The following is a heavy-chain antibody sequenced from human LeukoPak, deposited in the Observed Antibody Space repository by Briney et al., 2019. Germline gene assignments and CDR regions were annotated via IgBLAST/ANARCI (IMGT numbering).Heavy chain of an antibody. CDR1: GFTFSSYA. Sequence: PGRSLRLSCAASGFTFSSYAMHWVRQAPGKGLEWVAVISYDGSNKYYADSVKGRFTISRDNSKNTLYLQMNSLRAEDTAVYYCANGPTAALEKYYYYYGMDVWGQGTTVTVSS. CDR2: ISYDGSNK. D-gene: IGHD6-13*01. CDR3: ANGPTAALEKYYYYYGMDV. J-gene: IGHJ6*02. V-gene: IGHV3-30*04.